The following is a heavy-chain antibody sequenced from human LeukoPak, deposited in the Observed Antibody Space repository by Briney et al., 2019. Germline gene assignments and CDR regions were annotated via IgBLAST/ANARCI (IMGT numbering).Heavy chain of an antibody. Sequence: GGSLRLSCAASGFTFSSYAMHWVRQAPGKGLEWVAVISYDGSNKYYADSVKGRFTISRDNSKNTLYLQMNSLRAEDTAVHYCAKFEDDSSGYYYFHYWGQGTLVTVSS. CDR2: ISYDGSNK. J-gene: IGHJ4*02. V-gene: IGHV3-30-3*02. CDR3: AKFEDDSSGYYYFHY. D-gene: IGHD3-22*01. CDR1: GFTFSSYA.